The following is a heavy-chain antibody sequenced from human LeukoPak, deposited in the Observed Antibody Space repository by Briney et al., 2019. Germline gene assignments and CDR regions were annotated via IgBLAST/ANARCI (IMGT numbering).Heavy chain of an antibody. Sequence: GRSLRLSCAASGFTFDDYATHWVRQAPGKGLEWVSGISWNSGSIGYADSVKGRFTISRDNAKNSLYLQMNSLRAEDMALYYCAKDTRPHYYYYYMDVWGKGTTVTVSS. CDR1: GFTFDDYA. J-gene: IGHJ6*03. D-gene: IGHD6-6*01. CDR2: ISWNSGSI. CDR3: AKDTRPHYYYYYMDV. V-gene: IGHV3-9*03.